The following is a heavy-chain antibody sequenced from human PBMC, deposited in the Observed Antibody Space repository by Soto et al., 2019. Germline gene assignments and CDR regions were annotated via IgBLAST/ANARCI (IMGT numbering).Heavy chain of an antibody. CDR2: MSGSGGST. V-gene: IGHV3-23*01. Sequence: EVQLLESGGGLVQPGGSLRLSCAASGFTFSTYAMSWVRQAPGKGLEWVSGMSGSGGSTYYADSVKGRFTISRDNSKNTLYLQMNSLRAEDTAVYYCMNLYSYGSGSYYKWGQGTRVTVSS. J-gene: IGHJ4*02. D-gene: IGHD3-10*01. CDR3: MNLYSYGSGSYYK. CDR1: GFTFSTYA.